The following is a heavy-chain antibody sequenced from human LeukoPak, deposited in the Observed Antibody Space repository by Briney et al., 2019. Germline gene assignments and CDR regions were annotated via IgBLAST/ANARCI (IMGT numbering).Heavy chain of an antibody. CDR3: ARCSSDRAAAGCFDY. V-gene: IGHV3-33*08. CDR2: IGYDGSTK. D-gene: IGHD6-13*01. CDR1: GFTLSAYS. Sequence: GGCLRLSCAHPGFTLSAYSLNWVRPAPGEGLGWVAVIGYDGSTKYDADAMGGRFTISRDNTKNTQLLQMNILRAEDTAVYYGARCSSDRAAAGCFDYWGQGTLVTVSS. J-gene: IGHJ4*02.